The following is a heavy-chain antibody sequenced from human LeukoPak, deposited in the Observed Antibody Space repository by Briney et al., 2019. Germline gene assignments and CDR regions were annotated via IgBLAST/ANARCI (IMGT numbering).Heavy chain of an antibody. CDR1: GFTLSDCA. D-gene: IGHD1-26*01. Sequence: GGSLKLSCAASGFTLSDCAMHWVRQASGKGLEWVGLIRTKGANYATAYAASVKGRFIISRDDSSDMAYLQMNSLKNDDTAVYYCTRDGGSYSHLDNWGPGTRVTVSS. J-gene: IGHJ4*02. CDR2: IRTKGANYAT. CDR3: TRDGGSYSHLDN. V-gene: IGHV3-73*01.